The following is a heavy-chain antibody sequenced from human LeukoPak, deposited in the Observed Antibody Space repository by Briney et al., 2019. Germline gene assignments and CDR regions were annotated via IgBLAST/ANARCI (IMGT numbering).Heavy chain of an antibody. V-gene: IGHV1-18*01. CDR1: GYTFTSYG. D-gene: IGHD3-3*01. J-gene: IGHJ6*03. Sequence: ASVKVSCKASGYTFTSYGISWVRQAPGQGLEWMGWISAYNGNTNYPQKLQGRVTMTTDTSTSTAYMELRSLRSDDTAVYYCARGRPRSGYYVGYYYYYYYMDVWGKGTTVTVSS. CDR2: ISAYNGNT. CDR3: ARGRPRSGYYVGYYYYYYYMDV.